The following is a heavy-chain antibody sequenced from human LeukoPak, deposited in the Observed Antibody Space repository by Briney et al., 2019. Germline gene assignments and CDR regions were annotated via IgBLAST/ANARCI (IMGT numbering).Heavy chain of an antibody. CDR3: AREEGKQQMEAFDY. V-gene: IGHV3-21*01. Sequence: GGSLRLSCAASRFTFSIYSMNWIRQAPGKGLEWLSSIGGSSTSIYYAGSVQGRFTISRDNAKNSLYLQMNGLRAEDSAVYYCAREEGKQQMEAFDYWGQGTLVTVSS. CDR1: RFTFSIYS. CDR2: IGGSSTSI. J-gene: IGHJ4*02. D-gene: IGHD6-13*01.